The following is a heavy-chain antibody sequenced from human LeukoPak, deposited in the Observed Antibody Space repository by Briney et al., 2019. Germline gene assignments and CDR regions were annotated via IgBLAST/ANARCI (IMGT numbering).Heavy chain of an antibody. D-gene: IGHD4-23*01. CDR3: ARVSGKGPSGYMDV. CDR1: GGSISSYY. V-gene: IGHV4-59*01. Sequence: PSETLSLTCTVSGGSISSYYWSWIRQPPGKGLEWIGYIYYSGSTNYNPSLKSRVTISVDTSKNQFSLKLSSVTAADTAVYYCARVSGKGPSGYMDVWGKGTTVTVSS. CDR2: IYYSGST. J-gene: IGHJ6*03.